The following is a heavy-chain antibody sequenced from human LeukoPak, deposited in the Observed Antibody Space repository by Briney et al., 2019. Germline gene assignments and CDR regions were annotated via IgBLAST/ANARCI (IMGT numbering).Heavy chain of an antibody. CDR3: ARDDDYGNYLVEY. V-gene: IGHV3-23*01. Sequence: PGGSLRLPCAASGFTFSSYAMSWVRQAPGKGLEWVSAISGSGGSTYYADSVKGRFTISRDNSKNTLYLQMSSPRAEDTAVYYCARDDDYGNYLVEYWGQGTLVTVSS. CDR2: ISGSGGST. D-gene: IGHD4-11*01. J-gene: IGHJ4*02. CDR1: GFTFSSYA.